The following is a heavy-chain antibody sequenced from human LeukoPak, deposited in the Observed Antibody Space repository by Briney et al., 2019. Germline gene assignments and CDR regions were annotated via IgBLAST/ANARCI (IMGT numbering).Heavy chain of an antibody. CDR2: IYYSGST. CDR1: GGSISSYY. V-gene: IGHV4-59*01. Sequence: SETLSLTCTVSGGSISSYYWSWIRQPPGKGLEWIGYIYYSGSTNYNPSLKSRVTISVDTSKNQFSLKLSSVTAADTAVYYCARVLSMYYYDSSGKEVYYFDYWGQGTLVTVSS. J-gene: IGHJ4*02. CDR3: ARVLSMYYYDSSGKEVYYFDY. D-gene: IGHD3-22*01.